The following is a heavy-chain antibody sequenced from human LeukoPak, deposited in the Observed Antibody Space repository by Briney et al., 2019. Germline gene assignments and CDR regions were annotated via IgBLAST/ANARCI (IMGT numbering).Heavy chain of an antibody. D-gene: IGHD1-26*01. Sequence: SETLSLTCTVSGGSISSSSYYWGWIRQPPGKGLEWIGSIYYSGSTYYNPSLKSRVTISVDTSKNQFSLKLSSVTAADTAVYYCAIRSGSYYYGMDVWGQGTTVTVSS. CDR1: GGSISSSSYY. V-gene: IGHV4-39*07. CDR2: IYYSGST. J-gene: IGHJ6*02. CDR3: AIRSGSYYYGMDV.